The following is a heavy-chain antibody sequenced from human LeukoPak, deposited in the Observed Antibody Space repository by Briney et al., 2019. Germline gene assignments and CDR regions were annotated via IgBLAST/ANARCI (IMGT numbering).Heavy chain of an antibody. CDR1: GGSINNYY. Sequence: SETLSLTCPVSGGSINNYYWSWIRQPPGKGLEWIGYIYNSGSTNYNPSLKSRVTISVDTSKNQFSLKLSSVTAADTAVYYCARMYYYYMDVWGKGTTVTVSS. CDR3: ARMYYYYMDV. CDR2: IYNSGST. J-gene: IGHJ6*03. V-gene: IGHV4-59*01.